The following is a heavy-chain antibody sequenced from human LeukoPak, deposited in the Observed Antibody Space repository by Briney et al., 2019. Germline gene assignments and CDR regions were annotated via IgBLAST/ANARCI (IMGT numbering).Heavy chain of an antibody. J-gene: IGHJ6*03. CDR3: ARDRGGIGYYMDV. CDR1: GFTFSSYS. D-gene: IGHD3-16*02. CDR2: ISSSSGNI. V-gene: IGHV3-48*01. Sequence: GGSLRLSCAASGFTFSSYSMNWVRQAPGKGLEWGSYISSSSGNIYYAASVKSRFTISRDNAKTSLYLQMNSLRAEDTALYYCARDRGGIGYYMDVWGKGTTVTVSS.